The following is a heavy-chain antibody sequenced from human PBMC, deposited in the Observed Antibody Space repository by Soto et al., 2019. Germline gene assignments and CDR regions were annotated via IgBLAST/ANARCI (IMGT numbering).Heavy chain of an antibody. Sequence: GGSLRLSCAASGFTFSSYAMSWVRQAPGKGLEWVSAISGSGGSTYYADSVKGRFTISRDNSKNTLYLQMNSLRAEDTAVYYCASPQWLTHYYYYYGMDVWGQGTTVTVSS. D-gene: IGHD6-19*01. J-gene: IGHJ6*02. CDR3: ASPQWLTHYYYYYGMDV. CDR1: GFTFSSYA. CDR2: ISGSGGST. V-gene: IGHV3-23*01.